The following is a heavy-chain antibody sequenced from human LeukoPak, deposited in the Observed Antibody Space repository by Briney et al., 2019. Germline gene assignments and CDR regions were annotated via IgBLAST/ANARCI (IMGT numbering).Heavy chain of an antibody. D-gene: IGHD2-2*01. CDR1: GYTFTSYG. J-gene: IGHJ4*02. Sequence: GASVKVSCKASGYTFTSYGISWVRQAPGQGLEWMGGIIPIFGTANYAQKFQGRVTITADESTSTAYMELSSLRSEDTAVYYCARGSTSSNFDYWGQGTLVTVSS. V-gene: IGHV1-69*13. CDR2: IIPIFGTA. CDR3: ARGSTSSNFDY.